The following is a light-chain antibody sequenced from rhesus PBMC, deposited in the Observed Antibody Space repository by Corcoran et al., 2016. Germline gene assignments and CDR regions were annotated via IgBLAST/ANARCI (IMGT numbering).Light chain of an antibody. Sequence: DIQMTQSPSSLSASVGDTVTITCRASQSISSWLDWYQQKPGKAPKLLSYKASSLQSGVPSRFSGSGSGTDVTLTISSLQPEDFATYYCLQYSSSPLTFGGGTKVEIK. CDR3: LQYSSSPLT. CDR1: QSISSW. J-gene: IGKJ4*01. V-gene: IGKV1-22*01. CDR2: KAS.